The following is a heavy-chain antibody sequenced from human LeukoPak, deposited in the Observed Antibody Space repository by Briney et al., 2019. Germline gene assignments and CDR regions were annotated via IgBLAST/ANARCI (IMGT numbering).Heavy chain of an antibody. CDR3: ARGEGVLRYFDWLSPFDY. CDR1: GYTFTSYG. CDR2: ISAYNGNI. J-gene: IGHJ4*02. D-gene: IGHD3-9*01. V-gene: IGHV1-18*01. Sequence: ASVKVSCKASGYTFTSYGISWVRQAPGQGLEWMGWISAYNGNINYAQKLQGRVTMTTDTSTSTAYMELRSLRSDDTAVYYCARGEGVLRYFDWLSPFDYWGQGTLVTVSS.